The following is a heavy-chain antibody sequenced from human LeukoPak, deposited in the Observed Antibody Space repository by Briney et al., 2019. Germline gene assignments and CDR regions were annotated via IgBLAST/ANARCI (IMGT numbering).Heavy chain of an antibody. J-gene: IGHJ4*02. D-gene: IGHD4-17*01. V-gene: IGHV4-59*01. CDR3: ARDSARLGDYGYYFDY. CDR2: IDYSGST. Sequence: PSETLSLTCTVYGGSISSYYWNWIRQPPGKGLEWFGYIDYSGSTNYNPSLKSRVTISVDTSKKQFSLKLSSVTAADTAVYYCARDSARLGDYGYYFDYWGQGTLVTVSS. CDR1: GGSISSYY.